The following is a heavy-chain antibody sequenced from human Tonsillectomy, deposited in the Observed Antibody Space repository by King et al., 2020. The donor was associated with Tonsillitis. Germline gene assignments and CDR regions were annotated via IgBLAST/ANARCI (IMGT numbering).Heavy chain of an antibody. Sequence: VQLVESGGGLVQPGGSLRLSCAASGFTFSSYSMNWVRQAPGKGLEWVSYISSSSSTIYYADSVKGRFTISRDNAKNSLYLQMNSLRAEDTAVYYCAGFGELEDHYYDGMDVWGQGTTVSVSS. CDR3: AGFGELEDHYYDGMDV. CDR2: ISSSSSTI. J-gene: IGHJ6*02. V-gene: IGHV3-48*01. CDR1: GFTFSSYS. D-gene: IGHD3-3*01.